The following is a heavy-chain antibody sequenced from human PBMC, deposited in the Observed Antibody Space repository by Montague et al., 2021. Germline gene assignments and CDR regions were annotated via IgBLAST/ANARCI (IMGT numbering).Heavy chain of an antibody. CDR2: IYHGTT. CDR3: AVGSESAWELLHH. V-gene: IGHV4-4*02. Sequence: SETRSLTCTVSGDSISSKYFWSWVRQPLGKGLAWIGEIYHGTTSYSPSLKGRLTVSMDTSKNQFSLKLSSVTAADTAIYYCAVGSESAWELLHHWGQGILVTVSS. J-gene: IGHJ5*02. CDR1: GDSISSKYF. D-gene: IGHD1-26*01.